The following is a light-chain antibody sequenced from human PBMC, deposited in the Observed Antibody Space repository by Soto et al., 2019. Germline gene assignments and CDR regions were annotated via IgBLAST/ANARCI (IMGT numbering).Light chain of an antibody. CDR2: RDS. J-gene: IGLJ3*02. CDR1: NIGSKN. CDR3: QVWDSSTARV. Sequence: SSALTQPLSVSVALGQTARITCGGNNIGSKNVHWYQQKPGQAPVLVIYRDSNRPSGIPERFSGSNSGNTATLTISRAQAGDEADYYCQVWDSSTARVFGGGTKLTVL. V-gene: IGLV3-9*01.